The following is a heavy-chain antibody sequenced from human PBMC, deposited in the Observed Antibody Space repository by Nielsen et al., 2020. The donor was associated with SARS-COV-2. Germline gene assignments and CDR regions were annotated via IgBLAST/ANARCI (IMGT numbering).Heavy chain of an antibody. J-gene: IGHJ6*02. D-gene: IGHD2-2*01. CDR3: ARDHPRIYCSSTSCYGYYYGMDV. V-gene: IGHV3-53*04. CDR1: GFTASSNY. Sequence: GESLKISCAASGFTASSNYMSWVRQAPGKGLEWVSVIYSGGSTYYADSVKGRFTISRHNSKNTLYLQMNSLRAEETAVYYCARDHPRIYCSSTSCYGYYYGMDVWGQGTTVTVSS. CDR2: IYSGGST.